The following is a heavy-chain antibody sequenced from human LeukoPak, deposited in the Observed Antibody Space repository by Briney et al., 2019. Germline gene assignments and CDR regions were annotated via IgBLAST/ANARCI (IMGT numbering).Heavy chain of an antibody. CDR2: INWNGGST. CDR1: GFTFDDYG. V-gene: IGHV3-20*04. J-gene: IGHJ4*02. Sequence: GGSLRLSCAASGFTFDDYGMSWVRQAPGKGLEWVSGINWNGGSTGYADSVKGRFTISRDNSQNTLYLQMNSLRAEDTAVYYCAKDSRYGYRWDYDYWGQGTLVTVSS. CDR3: AKDSRYGYRWDYDY. D-gene: IGHD5-18*01.